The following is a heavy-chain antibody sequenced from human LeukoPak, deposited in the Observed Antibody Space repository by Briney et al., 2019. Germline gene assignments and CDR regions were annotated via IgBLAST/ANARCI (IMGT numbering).Heavy chain of an antibody. D-gene: IGHD6-13*01. V-gene: IGHV4-34*01. CDR1: GGSFSGYY. CDR3: ARGLLGSRRYNWFDP. J-gene: IGHJ5*02. Sequence: SETLSLTCAVYGGSFSGYYWSWLRQPPGKGLEWVGEINHSGSTNYNPSLKSRVTISVDTSKNQFSLKLSSVTAADTAVYYCARGLLGSRRYNWFDPWGEGTLVTVSS. CDR2: INHSGST.